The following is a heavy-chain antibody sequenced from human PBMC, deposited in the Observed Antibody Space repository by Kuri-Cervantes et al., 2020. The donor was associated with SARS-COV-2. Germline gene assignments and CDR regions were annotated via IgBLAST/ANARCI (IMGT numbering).Heavy chain of an antibody. J-gene: IGHJ4*02. CDR1: GFTFSSYA. V-gene: IGHV3-30-3*01. CDR2: ISYDGSNK. D-gene: IGHD1-1*01. CDR3: ARDLGTIQGRDY. Sequence: LSLTCAASGFTFSSYAMHWVRQAPGKGLEWVAVISYDGSNKYYADSVKGRFTISRDNSKNTLYLQMNSLRAEDTAVYYCARDLGTIQGRDYWGQGTLVTVSS.